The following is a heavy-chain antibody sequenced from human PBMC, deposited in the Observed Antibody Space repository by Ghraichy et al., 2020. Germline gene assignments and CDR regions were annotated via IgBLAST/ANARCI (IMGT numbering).Heavy chain of an antibody. J-gene: IGHJ4*02. Sequence: GGSLRLSCAASGFTFSIYAMHWVRQAPGKGLEWVAVISYDGSNKYYADSVKGRFTISRDNSKNTLYLQMNSLRAEDTAVYYCARDLHPIVGVEAGYYFDYWGQGTLVTVSS. CDR2: ISYDGSNK. V-gene: IGHV3-30-3*01. D-gene: IGHD1-26*01. CDR3: ARDLHPIVGVEAGYYFDY. CDR1: GFTFSIYA.